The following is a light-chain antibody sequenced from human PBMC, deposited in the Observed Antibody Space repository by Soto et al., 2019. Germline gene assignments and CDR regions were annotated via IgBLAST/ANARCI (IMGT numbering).Light chain of an antibody. Sequence: DIQMTQSPSSLSASVGDRVTITCRASRTIIGYLNWYQLKPGKAPKLLIYAASSLHSGVPSRFSGSGSGTDFTLTISGLLREDFATYHCQQSYSTGYTFGQGTKVEIK. J-gene: IGKJ2*01. CDR1: RTIIGY. V-gene: IGKV1-39*01. CDR3: QQSYSTGYT. CDR2: AAS.